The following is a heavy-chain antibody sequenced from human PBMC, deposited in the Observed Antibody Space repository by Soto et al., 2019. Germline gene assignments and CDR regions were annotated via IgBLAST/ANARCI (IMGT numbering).Heavy chain of an antibody. Sequence: ASVKVSCKVSAYTLAELSMHWVRQAPGKGLEWMGGFDPEDGETIYAQKFQGRVTMTEYTFTDTAYMELRSLRSDDTAVYYFASNELYCSGCSCHYYWSQGTLVTVSS. CDR3: ASNELYCSGCSCHYY. V-gene: IGHV1-24*01. CDR2: FDPEDGET. CDR1: AYTLAELS. D-gene: IGHD2-15*01. J-gene: IGHJ4*02.